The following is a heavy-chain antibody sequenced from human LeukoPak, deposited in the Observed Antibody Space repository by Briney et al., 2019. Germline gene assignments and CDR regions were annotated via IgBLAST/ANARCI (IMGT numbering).Heavy chain of an antibody. Sequence: GGSLRLSCAASGFIFSSYSINWVRQAPGKGLEGVSSISSGSRYIYYTDSVKGRFTISRDNAKNSLYLQMNSLRAEDTAVYYCARDGDDYDSSGYFDYWGQGTLVTVSS. CDR3: ARDGDDYDSSGYFDY. CDR2: ISSGSRYI. D-gene: IGHD3-22*01. V-gene: IGHV3-21*01. J-gene: IGHJ4*02. CDR1: GFIFSSYS.